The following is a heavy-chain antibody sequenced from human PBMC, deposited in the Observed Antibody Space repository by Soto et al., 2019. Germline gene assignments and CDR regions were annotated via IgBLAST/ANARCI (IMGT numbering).Heavy chain of an antibody. Sequence: GASVKVSCKASRYTFTDYYIHWVRQSPGQGLEWMGWINPNGGVTKFPQKFQGRVIMTRDTSISTVYMELSRLKSDDTAVYYCARAGLTTLELATNDWGQGTMVTVSS. CDR1: RYTFTDYY. CDR3: ARAGLTTLELATND. J-gene: IGHJ4*02. V-gene: IGHV1-2*02. D-gene: IGHD5-12*01. CDR2: INPNGGVT.